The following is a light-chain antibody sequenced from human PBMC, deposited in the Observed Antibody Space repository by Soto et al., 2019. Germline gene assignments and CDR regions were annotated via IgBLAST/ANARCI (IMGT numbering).Light chain of an antibody. CDR3: AAWDDSLV. CDR1: SSNIGSNY. V-gene: IGLV1-47*02. Sequence: QSALTQPPSASGTPGQRVTISCSGSSSNIGSNYVYWYQQLPGTAPKLLIYSNNQRPSGVPDRFSGSKSGTSASLAISGLRSEDEADYYCAAWDDSLVFGGGTKVTVL. J-gene: IGLJ2*01. CDR2: SNN.